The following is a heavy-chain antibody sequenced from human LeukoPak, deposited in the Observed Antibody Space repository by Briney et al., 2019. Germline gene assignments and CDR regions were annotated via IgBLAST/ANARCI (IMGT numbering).Heavy chain of an antibody. V-gene: IGHV1-2*02. CDR1: GGTFSTFA. CDR2: INPNSGGT. D-gene: IGHD5-24*01. Sequence: ASVKVSCKASGGTFSTFAFGWVRQAPGQGLEWMGWINPNSGGTNYAQKFQGRVTMTRDTSISTAYMELSRLRSDDTAVYYCARAGDGYKFDYWGQGTLVTVSS. J-gene: IGHJ4*02. CDR3: ARAGDGYKFDY.